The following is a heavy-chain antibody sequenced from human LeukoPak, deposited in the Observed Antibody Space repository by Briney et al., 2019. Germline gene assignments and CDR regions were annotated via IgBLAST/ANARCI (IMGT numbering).Heavy chain of an antibody. CDR1: GFTFSNYA. J-gene: IGHJ4*02. D-gene: IGHD1-14*01. Sequence: GGSLRLSCAASGFTFSNYAMSWVRQAPGKGLEWVAAISGSDGRTYYADSVKGRFTISRDNAKNSLYLHMNSLRAEDTAVYYCARYNGDSSDYWGQGTLVTVSS. CDR2: ISGSDGRT. V-gene: IGHV3-23*01. CDR3: ARYNGDSSDY.